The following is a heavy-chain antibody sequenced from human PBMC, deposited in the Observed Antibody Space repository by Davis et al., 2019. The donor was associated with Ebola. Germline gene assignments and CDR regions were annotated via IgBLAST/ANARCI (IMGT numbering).Heavy chain of an antibody. Sequence: SETLSLTCTVSGGSISSSSYYWGWIRQPPGKGLEWIGEINHSGSTNYNPSLKSRVTISVDTSKNQFSLKLSSVTAADTAVYYCARHVFGSELQWLDHWGQGTLVTVSS. CDR1: GGSISSSSYY. V-gene: IGHV4-39*01. D-gene: IGHD6-19*01. CDR2: INHSGST. CDR3: ARHVFGSELQWLDH. J-gene: IGHJ4*02.